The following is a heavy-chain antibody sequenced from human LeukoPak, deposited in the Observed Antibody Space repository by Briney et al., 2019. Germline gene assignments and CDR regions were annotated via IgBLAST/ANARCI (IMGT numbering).Heavy chain of an antibody. J-gene: IGHJ3*02. D-gene: IGHD4-17*01. CDR2: IYWNDDK. Sequence: ESGPTLVNPTQTLTLTCTFSGFSLSTSGVGVGWIRQPPGKALEWLALIYWNDDKRYSPSLKSRLTITKDTSKNQVVLTMTNMDPVDTATYYCARYTVTLSDDAFDIWGQGTMVTVSS. V-gene: IGHV2-5*01. CDR3: ARYTVTLSDDAFDI. CDR1: GFSLSTSGVG.